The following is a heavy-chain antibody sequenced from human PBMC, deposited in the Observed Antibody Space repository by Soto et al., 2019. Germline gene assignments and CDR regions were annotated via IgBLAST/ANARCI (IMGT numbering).Heavy chain of an antibody. CDR2: ISSYNGNT. Sequence: ASVKVSCKASGYTFATYGISWVRQAPGQGLEWMGWISSYNGNTNYAQKVQDRVTMTTDTSTSTVYMELESLRSDDTAVYYCARDGRTCGSGSYYNRYAMDVWGQGTTVTVSS. V-gene: IGHV1-18*01. J-gene: IGHJ6*02. D-gene: IGHD3-10*01. CDR1: GYTFATYG. CDR3: ARDGRTCGSGSYYNRYAMDV.